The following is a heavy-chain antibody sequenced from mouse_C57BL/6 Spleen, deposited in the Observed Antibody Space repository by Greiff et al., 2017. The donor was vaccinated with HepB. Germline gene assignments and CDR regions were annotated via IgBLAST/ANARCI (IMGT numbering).Heavy chain of an antibody. CDR2: INPNNGGT. CDR3: ARHYDSDLGFAY. J-gene: IGHJ3*01. CDR1: GYTFTDYY. V-gene: IGHV1-26*01. D-gene: IGHD2-4*01. Sequence: EVQLQQSGPELVKPGASVKISCKASGYTFTDYYMNWVKQSHGKSLEWIGDINPNNGGTSYNQKFKGKATLTVDKSSSTAYMELRSLTSEDSAVYYCARHYDSDLGFAYWGQGTLVTVSA.